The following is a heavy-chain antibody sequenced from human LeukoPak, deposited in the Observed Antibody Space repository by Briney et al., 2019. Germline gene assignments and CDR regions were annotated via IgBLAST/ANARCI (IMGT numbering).Heavy chain of an antibody. CDR1: GYTLTELS. CDR2: FDPEDGET. Sequence: RASVKVSCKVSGYTLTELSMHWVRQAPGKGLEWMGGFDPEDGETIYAQKFQGRVTMTEDTSTDTAYMELSSLRSEDTAVYYCARDPGWFWESPLYYFDYWGQGTLVTVSS. J-gene: IGHJ4*02. D-gene: IGHD3-10*01. V-gene: IGHV1-24*01. CDR3: ARDPGWFWESPLYYFDY.